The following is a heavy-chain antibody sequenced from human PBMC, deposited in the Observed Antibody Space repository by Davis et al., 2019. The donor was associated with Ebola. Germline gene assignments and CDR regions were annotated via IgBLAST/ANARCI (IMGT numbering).Heavy chain of an antibody. J-gene: IGHJ5*02. CDR2: IRSKAYGGTT. V-gene: IGHV3-49*04. D-gene: IGHD5-18*01. CDR3: TRDFRGYSYGSPLDP. CDR1: GFTFSSYW. Sequence: GESLKISCAASGFTFSSYWMSWVRQAPGKGLEWVGFIRSKAYGGTTEYAASVKGRFTISRDDSKSIAYLQMNSLKTEDTAVYYCTRDFRGYSYGSPLDPWGQGTLVTVSS.